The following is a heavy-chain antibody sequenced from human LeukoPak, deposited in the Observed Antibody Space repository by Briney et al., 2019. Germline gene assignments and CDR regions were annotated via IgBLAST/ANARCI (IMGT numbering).Heavy chain of an antibody. CDR3: AKSPSSSWYTGCD. CDR1: GFTFSSYG. J-gene: IGHJ4*02. D-gene: IGHD6-13*01. V-gene: IGHV3-30*18. Sequence: GGSLRLSCAASGFTFSSYGMHWVRQAPGKGLEWVAVISYDGSNNFYADSVKGRFTISRDNSKNMMYLQMNSLRPEDTSVYYCAKSPSSSWYTGCDWGQGTLVTVSS. CDR2: ISYDGSNN.